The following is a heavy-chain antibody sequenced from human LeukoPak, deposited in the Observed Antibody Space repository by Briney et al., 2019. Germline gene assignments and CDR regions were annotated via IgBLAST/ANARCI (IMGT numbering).Heavy chain of an antibody. CDR1: GGSISSDSYY. D-gene: IGHD6-13*01. V-gene: IGHV4-61*02. Sequence: SQTLSLTCTVSGGSISSDSYYWSWIRQPAGKGLEWIGRMYTSGSTNYNPALKSRVTISVDTSKNQFYLKVSSVTAADTAVYYCARDRIAATGTLSWFDPWGQGTLVTVSS. CDR3: ARDRIAATGTLSWFDP. J-gene: IGHJ5*02. CDR2: MYTSGST.